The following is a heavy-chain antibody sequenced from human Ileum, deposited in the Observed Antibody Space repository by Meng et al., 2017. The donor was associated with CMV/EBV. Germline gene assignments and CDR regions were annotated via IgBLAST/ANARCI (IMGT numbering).Heavy chain of an antibody. Sequence: GESLKISCAASGFTFSSYAMHWVRQAPGKGLEWVAGISYDGSNKYYADSVKGRFTISRDNSKNTLYLQMNSLRAEDTAVYYCAREQSGYSYGFEAGFDYWGQGTLVTVSS. J-gene: IGHJ4*02. CDR1: GFTFSSYA. V-gene: IGHV3-30*04. CDR2: ISYDGSNK. D-gene: IGHD5-18*01. CDR3: AREQSGYSYGFEAGFDY.